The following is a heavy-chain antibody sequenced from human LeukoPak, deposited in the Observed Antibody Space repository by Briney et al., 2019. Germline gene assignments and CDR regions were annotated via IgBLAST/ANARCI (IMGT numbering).Heavy chain of an antibody. CDR3: ARDFTIFGVPTGFDP. D-gene: IGHD3-3*01. Sequence: SVKVSCKASGGTFSSYAISWVRQAPGQGLEWMGGIIPIFGTANYAQKFQGRVTITADESTSTAYMELSSLRSEDTAVYYCARDFTIFGVPTGFDPWGQGTLVTVSS. J-gene: IGHJ5*02. CDR2: IIPIFGTA. CDR1: GGTFSSYA. V-gene: IGHV1-69*01.